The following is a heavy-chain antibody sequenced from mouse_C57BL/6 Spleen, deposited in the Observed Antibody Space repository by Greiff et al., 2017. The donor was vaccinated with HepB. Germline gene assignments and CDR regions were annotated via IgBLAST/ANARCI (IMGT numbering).Heavy chain of an antibody. CDR1: GYTFTSYW. J-gene: IGHJ4*01. V-gene: IGHV1-50*01. CDR2: IDPSDSYT. D-gene: IGHD3-2*02. CDR3: ARARQLRLGAMDY. Sequence: VQLQQPGAELVKPGASVKLSCKASGYTFTSYWMQWVKQRPGQGLEWIGEIDPSDSYTNYNQKFKGKATLTVDTSSSTAYMQLSSLTSEDSAVYYCARARQLRLGAMDYWGQGTSVTVSS.